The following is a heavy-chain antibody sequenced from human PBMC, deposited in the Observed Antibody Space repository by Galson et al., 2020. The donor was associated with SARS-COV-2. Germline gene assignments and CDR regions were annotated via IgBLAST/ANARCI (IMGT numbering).Heavy chain of an antibody. CDR3: AATGAAGYFDL. CDR2: ISGSGGST. J-gene: IGHJ2*01. Sequence: GESLKISCAASGFTFSSYAMSWVRQAPGKGLEWVSAISGSGGSTYYADSVKGRFTISRDNSKNTLYLQMNSLRAEDTAVYYCAATGAAGYFDLWGRGTLGTVSS. V-gene: IGHV3-23*01. CDR1: GFTFSSYA.